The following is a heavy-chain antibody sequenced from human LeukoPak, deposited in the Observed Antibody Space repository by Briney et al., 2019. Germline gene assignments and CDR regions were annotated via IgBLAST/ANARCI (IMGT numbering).Heavy chain of an antibody. CDR1: GYTSGYTFSSNT. Sequence: ASVKVSCKASGYTSGYTFSSNTFSWVRQAPGQGLEWMGWISAYNDNTNYAQKLQGRVTMTTDTSTSTAYMELRSLTSDDTAVYYCARDKACSSTSCYLEVWFDPWGQGTLVTVSS. V-gene: IGHV1-18*01. J-gene: IGHJ5*02. CDR2: ISAYNDNT. CDR3: ARDKACSSTSCYLEVWFDP. D-gene: IGHD2-2*01.